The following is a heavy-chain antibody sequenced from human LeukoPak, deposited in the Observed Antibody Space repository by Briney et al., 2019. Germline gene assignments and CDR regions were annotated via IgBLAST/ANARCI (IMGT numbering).Heavy chain of an antibody. CDR3: VRDGDPNFGPDWFDP. J-gene: IGHJ5*02. CDR2: ISSSGSTI. V-gene: IGHV3-48*03. CDR1: GFTFSSYE. D-gene: IGHD3-10*01. Sequence: GGSLRLSCAASGFTFSSYEMNWVRQAPGKGLEWVSYISSSGSTIYYTDSVKGRFTISRDNAKNSLYLQMNSLRAEDTAVYYCVRDGDPNFGPDWFDPWGQGTLVTVSS.